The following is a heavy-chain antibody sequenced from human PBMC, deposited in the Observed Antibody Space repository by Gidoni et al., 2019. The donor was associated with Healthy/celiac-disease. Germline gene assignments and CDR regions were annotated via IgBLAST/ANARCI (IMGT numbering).Heavy chain of an antibody. CDR1: GYTFTGYY. V-gene: IGHV1-2*06. CDR2: INPTSGGT. D-gene: IGHD2-2*01. CDR3: ANLGYCSSTSCYGGYYYGMDV. J-gene: IGHJ6*02. Sequence: QVQLVQSGAEVKKPGASVKVSCKASGYTFTGYYMHWVRQAPGQGLEWMGRINPTSGGTNYAQKFQGRVTMTRDTSISTAYMELSRLRSDDTAVYYCANLGYCSSTSCYGGYYYGMDVWGQGTTVTVSS.